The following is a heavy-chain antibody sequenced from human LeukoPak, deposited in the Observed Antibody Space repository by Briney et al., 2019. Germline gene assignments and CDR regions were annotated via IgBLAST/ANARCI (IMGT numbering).Heavy chain of an antibody. D-gene: IGHD5-18*01. Sequence: SETLSLTCSVSGGSISTYYWNWIRQTPGKGLEWIGHISYGNTDYNPSLKSRVTISVDTSKNQFSLKLTSVTAADTAVYYCARDKAHSYGRYFDPWGQGALVIVSS. CDR3: ARDKAHSYGRYFDP. CDR2: ISYGNT. V-gene: IGHV4-59*01. CDR1: GGSISTYY. J-gene: IGHJ5*02.